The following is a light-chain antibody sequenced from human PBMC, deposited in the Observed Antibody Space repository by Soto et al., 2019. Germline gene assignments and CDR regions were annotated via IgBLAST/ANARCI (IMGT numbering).Light chain of an antibody. CDR1: SSNIGNNY. Sequence: QSVLTQPPSVSAAPGQKVTISCSGSSSNIGNNYVSWYQQLPGTAPKLLIYDNNKRPSGIPDRFSGSKSGTSATLGITGLQTGDEADYYCGTWDSSLSAGVFGTGTKLTVX. CDR3: GTWDSSLSAGV. CDR2: DNN. J-gene: IGLJ1*01. V-gene: IGLV1-51*01.